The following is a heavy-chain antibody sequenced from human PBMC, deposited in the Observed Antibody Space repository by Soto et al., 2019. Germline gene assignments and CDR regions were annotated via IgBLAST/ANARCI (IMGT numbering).Heavy chain of an antibody. CDR1: GYTFTSYY. Sequence: QVQLVQSGAEVKKPGASVKVSCKASGYTFTSYYMHWMRQAPGQGLEWMGIINPSGGSTSYAQKFQVSVTMTSDTSTSTVYRELSSLRSEDTAVYYCARELSITMVRGVSVWGQGTLVTVSS. CDR3: ARELSITMVRGVSV. V-gene: IGHV1-46*01. J-gene: IGHJ4*02. CDR2: INPSGGST. D-gene: IGHD3-10*01.